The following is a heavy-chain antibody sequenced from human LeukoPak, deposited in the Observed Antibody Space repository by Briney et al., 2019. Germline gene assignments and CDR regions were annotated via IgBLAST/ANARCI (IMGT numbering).Heavy chain of an antibody. CDR2: ISSSSSYI. J-gene: IGHJ4*02. Sequence: GGSLRLSCAASGFTFSSYSMNWVRQAPGKGLEWVSSISSSSSYIYYADSVKGRFTISRDNAKNSLYLQMNSLRAEDTAVYYCAKDGGLWVSAHWGDSWGRGTLVTVSS. CDR3: AKDGGLWVSAHWGDS. V-gene: IGHV3-21*04. CDR1: GFTFSSYS. D-gene: IGHD7-27*01.